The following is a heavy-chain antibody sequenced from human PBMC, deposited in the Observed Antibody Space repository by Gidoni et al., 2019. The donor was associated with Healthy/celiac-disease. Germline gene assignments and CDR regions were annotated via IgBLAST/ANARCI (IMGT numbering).Heavy chain of an antibody. CDR1: GFTFSSYA. D-gene: IGHD4-4*01. V-gene: IGHV3-64*01. J-gene: IGHJ2*01. CDR3: ARGGDYSNYEGDWYFDL. CDR2: ISSNGGST. Sequence: EVQLVESGVGLVQPGGSLRLSCAASGFTFSSYAMHWVRQAPGKGLEYVSAISSNGGSTYYANSVKGRFTISRDNSKNTLYLQMGSLRAEDMAVYYCARGGDYSNYEGDWYFDLWGRGTLVTVSS.